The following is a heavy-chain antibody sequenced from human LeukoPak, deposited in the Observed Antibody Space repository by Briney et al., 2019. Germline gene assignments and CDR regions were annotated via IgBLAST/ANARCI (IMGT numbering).Heavy chain of an antibody. Sequence: SETLSLTCTVSGGSISSYYWSWIRQPPGKGLKWIGYIYYSGSTNYNPSLKSRVTISVDTSKNQFSLKLSSVTAADTAVYYCARVLRFLEWEPDAFDIWGQGTMVTVSS. J-gene: IGHJ3*02. CDR3: ARVLRFLEWEPDAFDI. CDR2: IYYSGST. D-gene: IGHD3-3*01. V-gene: IGHV4-59*01. CDR1: GGSISSYY.